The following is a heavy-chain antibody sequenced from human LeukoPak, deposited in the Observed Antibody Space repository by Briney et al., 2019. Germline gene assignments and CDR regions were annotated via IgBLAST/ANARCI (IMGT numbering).Heavy chain of an antibody. Sequence: ASVKVSCKASGYTFTGYYLHWVRQAPAQGLEWMGCVNPNSGDTNYAQKFQGSVTMTRDTSISTVYMELSRLRSDDTAVYYCARASGSYWWFDSWGQGTLVTVSS. J-gene: IGHJ5*01. CDR3: ARASGSYWWFDS. CDR2: VNPNSGDT. V-gene: IGHV1-2*02. CDR1: GYTFTGYY. D-gene: IGHD1-26*01.